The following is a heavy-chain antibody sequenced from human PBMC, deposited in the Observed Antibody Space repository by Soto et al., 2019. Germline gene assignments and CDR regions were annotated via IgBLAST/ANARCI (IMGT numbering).Heavy chain of an antibody. D-gene: IGHD3-22*01. CDR1: GGSITSGTYY. CDR3: ARYYFDSSGYSNWFDP. V-gene: IGHV4-31*11. CDR2: IHYSGRT. Sequence: SETLSLTCAVSGGSITSGTYYWTWIRQHPGKGLEWIAYIHYSGRTYYNPSLKSRVTISVDTSNNQFSLKLSSVTAADTAVYYCARYYFDSSGYSNWFDPWGQGTLVTVSS. J-gene: IGHJ5*02.